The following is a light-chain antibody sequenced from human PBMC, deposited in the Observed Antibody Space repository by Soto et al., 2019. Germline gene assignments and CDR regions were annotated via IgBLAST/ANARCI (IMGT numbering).Light chain of an antibody. CDR1: QSVLYSSNNKND. CDR3: QQYYSTLLT. J-gene: IGKJ4*01. V-gene: IGKV4-1*01. CDR2: WAS. Sequence: DIVMTHSPDSLAVSLGERASINCKSSQSVLYSSNNKNDLAWYQHKPGQPPKLLIYWASTRESGVPDRFSGSGSGTDFTLTISSLQAEDVAVYYCQQYYSTLLTFGGGTKVDIK.